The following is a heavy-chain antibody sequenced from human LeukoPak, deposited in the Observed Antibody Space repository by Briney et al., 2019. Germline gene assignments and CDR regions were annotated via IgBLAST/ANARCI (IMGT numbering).Heavy chain of an antibody. CDR1: GFIFSNYW. J-gene: IGHJ4*02. Sequence: GGSLRLSCAASGFIFSNYWMTWVRQAPGKGLESVANIKQDGSEKYYVDSAKGRFTISRDNAKNSLYLQMNNLRVEDTAVYYCAKSRFLEWFRRVPPRDYFDYWGQGTLVTVSS. CDR3: AKSRFLEWFRRVPPRDYFDY. D-gene: IGHD3-3*01. CDR2: IKQDGSEK. V-gene: IGHV3-7*01.